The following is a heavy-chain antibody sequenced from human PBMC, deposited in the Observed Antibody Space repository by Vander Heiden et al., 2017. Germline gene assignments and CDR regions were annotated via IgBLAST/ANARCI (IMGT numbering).Heavy chain of an antibody. Sequence: VKVSCKASGYTFTGYYMHWVRQAPGQGLEWMGWINPNSGGTNYAQKLQGRVTMTRDTSISTAYMELSRLRSDDTAVYYCAISVLLWSGEFGRFDPWGQGTLVTVSS. CDR1: GYTFTGYY. J-gene: IGHJ5*02. CDR3: AISVLLWSGEFGRFDP. D-gene: IGHD3-10*01. V-gene: IGHV1-2*02. CDR2: INPNSGGT.